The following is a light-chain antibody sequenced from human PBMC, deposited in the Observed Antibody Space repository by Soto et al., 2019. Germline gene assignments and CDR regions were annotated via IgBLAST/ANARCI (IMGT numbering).Light chain of an antibody. V-gene: IGKV3-20*01. CDR2: DAS. J-gene: IGKJ1*01. CDR1: QSVTNNF. CDR3: QQGARSPLT. Sequence: IVLTQSPGTLSMSLGESATLSCRASQSVTNNFLAWYQQKPGQAHMLLIADASRRPTGIPDRFSGSESGTEFTLTISRLEPEDFAIYYCQQGARSPLTFCQGTKVEMK.